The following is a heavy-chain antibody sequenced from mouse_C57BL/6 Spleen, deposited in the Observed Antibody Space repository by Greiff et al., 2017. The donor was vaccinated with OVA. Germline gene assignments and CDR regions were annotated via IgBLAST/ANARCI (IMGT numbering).Heavy chain of an antibody. V-gene: IGHV3-1*01. Sequence: EVQLQQSGPGMVKPSQSLSLTCTVTGYSITSGYDWHWIRHFPGNKLEWMGYISYSGSTNYNPSLKSRISITHDTSKNHFFLKLNSVTTEDTATYYCAREAHEAYYSNYRYFDVWAQGPRSPSPQ. CDR1: GYSITSGYD. D-gene: IGHD2-5*01. CDR3: AREAHEAYYSNYRYFDV. J-gene: IGHJ1*03. CDR2: ISYSGST.